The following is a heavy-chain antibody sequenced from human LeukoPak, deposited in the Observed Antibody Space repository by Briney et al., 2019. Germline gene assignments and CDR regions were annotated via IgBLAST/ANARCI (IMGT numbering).Heavy chain of an antibody. CDR1: GSTFSSYW. CDR2: IKPDGSQQ. Sequence: PGGSLRLSCAASGSTFSSYWMRWVRQAPGKGLEWVANIKPDGSQQYYVDSVKGRFTISRDNAKSSLYLQMNSLRVEDTALYYCGRGGDYWGQGTLVTVSS. CDR3: GRGGDY. D-gene: IGHD3-16*01. J-gene: IGHJ4*02. V-gene: IGHV3-7*04.